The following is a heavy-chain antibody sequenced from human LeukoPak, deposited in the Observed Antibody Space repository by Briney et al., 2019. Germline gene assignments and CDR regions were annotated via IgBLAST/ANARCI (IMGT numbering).Heavy chain of an antibody. CDR2: MNPNSGNT. CDR1: GYTFTSSD. Sequence: ASVKVSCKASGYTFTSSDINWVRQATGQGLEWMGWMNPNSGNTGYAQKFQGRVTMTRNTSISTAYMELSSLRSEDTAVYYCARLREYDSSGYYYGYWGQGTLVTVSS. V-gene: IGHV1-8*02. D-gene: IGHD3-22*01. CDR3: ARLREYDSSGYYYGY. J-gene: IGHJ4*02.